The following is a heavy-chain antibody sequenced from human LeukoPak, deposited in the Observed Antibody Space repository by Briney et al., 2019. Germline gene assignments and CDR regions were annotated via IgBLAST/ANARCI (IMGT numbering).Heavy chain of an antibody. V-gene: IGHV4-59*01. Sequence: SETLSLTCTVSGGSISSYYWSWIRQPPGKGLEWVGYIYYSGSTNYNPSLKRRVTISVDTSKNQFSLKLSSVTAADTAVYYCARHGYSSGSLAWFDPWGQGTQVTVSS. D-gene: IGHD6-19*01. CDR1: GGSISSYY. J-gene: IGHJ5*02. CDR3: ARHGYSSGSLAWFDP. CDR2: IYYSGST.